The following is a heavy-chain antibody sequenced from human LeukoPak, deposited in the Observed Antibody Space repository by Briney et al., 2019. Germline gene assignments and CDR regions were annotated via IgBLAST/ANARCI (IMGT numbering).Heavy chain of an antibody. CDR2: VDPEDGET. D-gene: IGHD3-10*01. Sequence: ASVKISCKVSGYTFTDYYMHWVQQAPGKGLEWMGLVDPEDGETIYAEKFQGRATITADTSTDTAYMELSSLRSEDTAVYYCATDGGSGSYDYWGQGTLVTVSS. J-gene: IGHJ4*02. CDR1: GYTFTDYY. CDR3: ATDGGSGSYDY. V-gene: IGHV1-69-2*01.